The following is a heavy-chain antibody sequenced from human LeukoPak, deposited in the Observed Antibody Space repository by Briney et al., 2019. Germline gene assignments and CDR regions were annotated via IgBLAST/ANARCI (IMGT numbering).Heavy chain of an antibody. V-gene: IGHV1-24*01. CDR3: ARDFTPPQCITTSCPRGGWFDP. Sequence: ASVKVSCKVSGYTLTELSMHWVRQAPGKGLEWMGGFDPEDGETIYAQKFQGRVTMTEDTSTDTAYMELRSLRSDDTAIYYCARDFTPPQCITTSCPRGGWFDPWGQGTLVTVSS. CDR1: GYTLTELS. J-gene: IGHJ5*02. CDR2: FDPEDGET. D-gene: IGHD2-2*01.